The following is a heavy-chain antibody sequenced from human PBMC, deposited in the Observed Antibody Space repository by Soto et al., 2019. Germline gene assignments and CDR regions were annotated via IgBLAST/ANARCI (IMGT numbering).Heavy chain of an antibody. CDR2: INHSGST. CDR1: GGSFSGYY. D-gene: IGHD1-7*01. J-gene: IGHJ5*02. V-gene: IGHV4-34*01. CDR3: ARAAYNWNYVAWFDP. Sequence: SETLSLTCAVYGGSFSGYYWSWIRQPPGKGLEWIGEINHSGSTNCNPSLKSRVTISVDTSKNQFSLKLSSVTAADTAVYYCARAAYNWNYVAWFDPWGQGTLVTVSS.